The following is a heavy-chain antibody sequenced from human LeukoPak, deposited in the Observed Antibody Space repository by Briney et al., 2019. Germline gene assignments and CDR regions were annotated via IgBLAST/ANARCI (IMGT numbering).Heavy chain of an antibody. CDR2: ISGSGGST. D-gene: IGHD3-22*01. Sequence: QSGGSLRLSCAASGFTFSSYAMSWVRQAPGKGLEWVSAISGSGGSTYYADSVKGRFTISRDNSKNTLYLQMNSLRAEDTAVYYCAKGSPLTYYYDSSGYYPLYYFDYWGQGTLVTVSS. V-gene: IGHV3-23*01. J-gene: IGHJ4*02. CDR3: AKGSPLTYYYDSSGYYPLYYFDY. CDR1: GFTFSSYA.